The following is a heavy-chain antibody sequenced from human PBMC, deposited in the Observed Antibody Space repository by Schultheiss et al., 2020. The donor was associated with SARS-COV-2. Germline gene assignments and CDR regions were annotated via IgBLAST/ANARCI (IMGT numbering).Heavy chain of an antibody. CDR1: GGTFSSNA. CDR3: ARGPSGMDV. Sequence: SVKVSCKASGGTFSSNAISWVQQAPGQGLEWMGGIIPIFGTANYAQKFQGRVTITADKSTSTAYMELRSLRSEDTAVYYCARGPSGMDVWGQGTTVTVSS. V-gene: IGHV1-69*06. CDR2: IIPIFGTA. J-gene: IGHJ6*02.